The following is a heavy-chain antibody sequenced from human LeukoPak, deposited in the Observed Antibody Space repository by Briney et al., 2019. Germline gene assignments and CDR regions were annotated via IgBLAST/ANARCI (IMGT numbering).Heavy chain of an antibody. CDR1: GYTFTSYY. V-gene: IGHV1-2*02. CDR3: ARDLHYTVRGVIIGY. Sequence: ASVKVSCKASGYTFTSYYMHWVRRAPGQGLEWMGWINPNSGGTNYAQKFQGRVTMTRDTSISTAYMELSRLRSDDTAVYYCARDLHYTVRGVIIGYWGQGTLVTVSS. CDR2: INPNSGGT. D-gene: IGHD3-10*01. J-gene: IGHJ4*02.